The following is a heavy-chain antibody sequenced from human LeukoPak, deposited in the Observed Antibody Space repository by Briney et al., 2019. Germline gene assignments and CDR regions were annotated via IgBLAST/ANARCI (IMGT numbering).Heavy chain of an antibody. CDR1: GYTFANYG. D-gene: IGHD3-3*01. CDR3: ARDTRPSYFDFWTAYLEGNWFDP. V-gene: IGHV1-18*01. CDR2: ISAYNGNT. Sequence: ASVKVSCKASGYTFANYGISWVRQAPGQGLEWMGWISAYNGNTNYAQKFQDRVSMTKDTSTSTAYMELRSLRSDDTAVYYCARDTRPSYFDFWTAYLEGNWFDPWGQGTLVTVSS. J-gene: IGHJ5*02.